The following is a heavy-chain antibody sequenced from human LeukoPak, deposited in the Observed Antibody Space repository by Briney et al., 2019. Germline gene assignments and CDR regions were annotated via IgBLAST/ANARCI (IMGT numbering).Heavy chain of an antibody. CDR1: GYTFTGYY. V-gene: IGHV1-2*02. Sequence: ASVKVSCKASGYTFTGYYMHWVRQAPGQGLEWMGWINPSSGGTNYAQKFQGRVTMTRDASINTAYMELSSLRFDDTAVYYCARGATAGRFSLRPTGAYYMDVWGKGTTVTVSS. J-gene: IGHJ6*03. CDR3: ARGATAGRFSLRPTGAYYMDV. D-gene: IGHD6-13*01. CDR2: INPSSGGT.